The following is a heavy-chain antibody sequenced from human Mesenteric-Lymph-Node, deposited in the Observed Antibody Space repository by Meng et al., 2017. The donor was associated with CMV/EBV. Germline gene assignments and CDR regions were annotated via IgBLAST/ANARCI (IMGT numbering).Heavy chain of an antibody. V-gene: IGHV1-18*01. CDR1: GYTFSNYG. J-gene: IGHJ4*02. CDR2: ITPYNGNI. Sequence: ASVKVSCKTSGYTFSNYGITWVRQAPGQGLEWMGWITPYNGNINYAHKFQDRVTLTTDTSTSTAYMELRSLRSDDTAVYYCAKDGGSYLDYYFDYWGQGTLVTVSS. D-gene: IGHD1-26*01. CDR3: AKDGGSYLDYYFDY.